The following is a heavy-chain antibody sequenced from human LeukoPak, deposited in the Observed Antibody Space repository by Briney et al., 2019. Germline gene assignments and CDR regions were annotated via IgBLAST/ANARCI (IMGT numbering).Heavy chain of an antibody. CDR1: GGSINNYY. CDR2: IYYTGTT. Sequence: PSETLSLTCTVSGGSINNYYWSWIRQPPGKGLEWIGYIYYTGTTKYNPSLKSHVIISVDTPRNQFSLKLSSVTSADTAVYYCARDGITGTPHFVYWGQGTLVTVSS. V-gene: IGHV4-59*01. J-gene: IGHJ4*02. CDR3: ARDGITGTPHFVY. D-gene: IGHD1-14*01.